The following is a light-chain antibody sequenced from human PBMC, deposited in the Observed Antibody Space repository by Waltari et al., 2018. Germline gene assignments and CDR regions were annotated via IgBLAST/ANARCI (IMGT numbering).Light chain of an antibody. J-gene: IGKJ4*01. CDR3: QQRRNWPLT. V-gene: IGKV3-11*01. Sequence: DIVLTQSPATLSLSPGERATLSCRASQSIHNYLAWYQQKPGQAPRLLIYDTSNRATGISARFSGSGFGTDFTLTISSLEPEDLAVYYCQQRRNWPLTFGGGTKVEIK. CDR2: DTS. CDR1: QSIHNY.